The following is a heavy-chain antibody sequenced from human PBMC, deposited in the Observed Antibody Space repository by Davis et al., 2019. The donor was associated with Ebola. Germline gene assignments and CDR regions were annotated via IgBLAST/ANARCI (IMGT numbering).Heavy chain of an antibody. CDR1: GYTFTSYA. V-gene: IGHV1-18*01. J-gene: IGHJ5*02. CDR2: ISAYNGNT. Sequence: ASVKVSCKASGYTFTSYAMHWVRQAPGQRLEWVGWISAYNGNTNYAQKLQGRVTMTTDTSTSTAYMELRSLRSDDTAVYYCARYSSGDLGFDPWGQGTLVTVSS. D-gene: IGHD6-19*01. CDR3: ARYSSGDLGFDP.